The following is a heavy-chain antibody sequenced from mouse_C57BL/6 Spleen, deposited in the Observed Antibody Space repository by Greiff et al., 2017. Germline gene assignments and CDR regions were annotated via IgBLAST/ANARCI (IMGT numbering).Heavy chain of an antibody. D-gene: IGHD1-1*01. Sequence: EVQRVESGGGLVKPGGSLKLSCAASGFTFSDYGMHWVRQAPEKGLEWVAYISSGSSTIYYADTVKGRFTISRDNAKNTLFLQMTSLRSEDTTMYYCARDYYGSSRLFDYWGQGTTLTVSS. CDR3: ARDYYGSSRLFDY. V-gene: IGHV5-17*01. CDR1: GFTFSDYG. CDR2: ISSGSSTI. J-gene: IGHJ2*01.